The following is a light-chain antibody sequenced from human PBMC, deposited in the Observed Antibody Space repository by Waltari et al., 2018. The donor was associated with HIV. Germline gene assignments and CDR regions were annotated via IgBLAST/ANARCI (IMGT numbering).Light chain of an antibody. CDR3: SSYTGDNRVL. J-gene: IGLJ3*02. V-gene: IGLV2-14*01. Sequence: QSALTQPDSVSGSPGQSMTISCTGSSSDGGAYNFVSWYQQHPGKAPKVLIHEVSNRPSGVSNRFSASKSGNTASLTISGLQAEDEADYYCSSYTGDNRVLFGGGTKLSVV. CDR1: SSDGGAYNF. CDR2: EVS.